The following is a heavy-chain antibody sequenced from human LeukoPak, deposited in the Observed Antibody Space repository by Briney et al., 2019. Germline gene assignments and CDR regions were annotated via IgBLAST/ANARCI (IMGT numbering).Heavy chain of an antibody. V-gene: IGHV3-48*01. CDR1: GFTLSRDS. CDR3: VRGGPSTWS. J-gene: IGHJ5*02. CDR2: ISHDSGIR. D-gene: IGHD2-15*01. Sequence: GGSLRLSCAASGFTLSRDSMNWVRQAPGKGLEWISYISHDSGIRYYADSVRGRFTISRDNAKNSLYLQMHSLRAEDTAVYYCVRGGPSTWSWGQGTLVTVSS.